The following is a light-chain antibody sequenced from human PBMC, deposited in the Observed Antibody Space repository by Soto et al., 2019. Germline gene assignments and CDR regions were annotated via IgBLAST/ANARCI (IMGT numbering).Light chain of an antibody. CDR3: AAWDDSLNGLV. CDR1: SSNTGSKP. V-gene: IGLV1-44*01. CDR2: NTN. J-gene: IGLJ2*01. Sequence: QSVLTQPPSASGTPGQRVTISCSGSSSNTGSKPVNWYQQLPGAAPKLLIHNTNQRPSGVPDRFSGSKSGTSASLAISGLQSDDEAHYYCAAWDDSLNGLVFGGGTKLTVL.